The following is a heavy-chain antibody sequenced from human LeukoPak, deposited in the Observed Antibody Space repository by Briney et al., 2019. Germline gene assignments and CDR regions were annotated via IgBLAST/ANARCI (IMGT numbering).Heavy chain of an antibody. Sequence: SVKVSCKASGGTFSSYAISWVRQAPGQGLEWMGRIIPIFGIANNAQRFQGRVTITADKSTSTAYMELSSLRSEDTAVYYCAREGVPEYYFDYWGQGTLVTVSS. CDR3: AREGVPEYYFDY. J-gene: IGHJ4*02. D-gene: IGHD1-14*01. CDR1: GGTFSSYA. V-gene: IGHV1-69*04. CDR2: IIPIFGIA.